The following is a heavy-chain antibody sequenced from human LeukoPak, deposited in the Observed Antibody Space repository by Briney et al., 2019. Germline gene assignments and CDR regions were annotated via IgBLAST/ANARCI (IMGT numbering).Heavy chain of an antibody. CDR2: INSDGSST. CDR1: GFTFSSYW. Sequence: GGSLRLSCAASGFTFSSYWMDWVRQAPGKGLVWVSRINSDGSSTSYADSVKGRFTISRDNAKNTLYLQMNSLRAEDTAVYYCARAVGYSSSWYSQYYFDYWGQGTLVTVSS. J-gene: IGHJ4*02. D-gene: IGHD6-13*01. CDR3: ARAVGYSSSWYSQYYFDY. V-gene: IGHV3-74*01.